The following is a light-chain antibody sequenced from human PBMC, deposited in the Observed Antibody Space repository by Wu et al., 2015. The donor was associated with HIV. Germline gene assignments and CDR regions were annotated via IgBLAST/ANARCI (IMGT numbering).Light chain of an antibody. CDR1: QTVRNNY. V-gene: IGKV3-20*01. CDR3: QHYVSSPPIS. CDR2: GAS. J-gene: IGKJ5*01. Sequence: EIVLTQSPGTLSLSPGERATLSCRASQTVRNNYLAWYQQKPGQAPRLLIYGASNRATGIPDRFSGSGSGTDFTLTISRLEPEDFALYYCQHYVSSPPISFGQGTRLEIK.